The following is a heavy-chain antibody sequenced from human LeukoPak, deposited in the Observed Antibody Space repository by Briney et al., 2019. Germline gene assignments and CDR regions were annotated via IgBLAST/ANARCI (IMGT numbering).Heavy chain of an antibody. Sequence: GGSLTLSCAASGFTFSSYAMSWVRQAPGKGLEWVSAISGSGGSTYYADSVKGRFTISRDNSKNTLYLQMNSLRAEDTAVYYCAKVDSSSWYYWYFDLCGRGTLVTVSS. CDR1: GFTFSSYA. V-gene: IGHV3-23*01. D-gene: IGHD6-13*01. J-gene: IGHJ2*01. CDR3: AKVDSSSWYYWYFDL. CDR2: ISGSGGST.